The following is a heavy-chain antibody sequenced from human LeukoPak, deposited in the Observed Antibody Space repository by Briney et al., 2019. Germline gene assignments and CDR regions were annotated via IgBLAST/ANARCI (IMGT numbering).Heavy chain of an antibody. CDR2: IYYSGST. CDR3: ARGFGGATTSFDY. Sequence: SETLSLTCTVSGGSISSYYWSWIRQPPGKGLEWIGYIYYSGSTNHNPSLKSRVTISIDTSRNQFSLKLSSVTAADTAVYYCARGFGGATTSFDYWGQGTLVTVSS. CDR1: GGSISSYY. J-gene: IGHJ4*02. D-gene: IGHD1-26*01. V-gene: IGHV4-59*01.